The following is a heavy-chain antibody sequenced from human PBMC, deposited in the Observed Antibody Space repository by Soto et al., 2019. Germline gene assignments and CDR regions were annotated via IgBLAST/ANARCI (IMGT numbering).Heavy chain of an antibody. CDR2: ISHTGTT. CDR1: GGSIDTYY. V-gene: IGHV4-59*08. CDR3: ARLIRGAAAAFDS. J-gene: IGHJ4*02. Sequence: QVQLQESGPGLVKPSETLSLTCTVSGGSIDTYYWSWIRQPPGKGLEYIGYISHTGTTDSNPSLKSRVTLSIDTSKNQFSLNPSSVTASDTASYYCARLIRGAAAAFDSWGQGSLVTVSS. D-gene: IGHD6-25*01.